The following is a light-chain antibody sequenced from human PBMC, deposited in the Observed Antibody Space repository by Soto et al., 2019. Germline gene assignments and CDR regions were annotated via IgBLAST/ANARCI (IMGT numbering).Light chain of an antibody. J-gene: IGLJ3*02. CDR3: AAWDDSLKGWV. CDR2: ANN. Sequence: QSVLTQPPSASGTPGQRVTISCSGSSSNIGSENVNWYQQVPGTAPKLLIYANNQRPSGVTDRFSVSKSGTSASLAIGGLQAEDEADYYCAAWDDSLKGWVCGGGTKLPVL. CDR1: SSNIGSEN. V-gene: IGLV1-44*01.